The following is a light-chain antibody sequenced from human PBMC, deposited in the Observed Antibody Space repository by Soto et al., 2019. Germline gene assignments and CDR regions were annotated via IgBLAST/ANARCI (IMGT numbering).Light chain of an antibody. CDR3: CSYAGSSTSVV. CDR2: EGS. J-gene: IGLJ2*01. V-gene: IGLV2-23*01. Sequence: QSALTQPASVSGSPGQSITISCTGTSSDVGSYNLVSWYQQHPGEAPKLMIYEGSKRPSGVSNRFSGSKSGNTASLTISGLQAEDDAAYYCCSYAGSSTSVVFGGGTKVTVL. CDR1: SSDVGSYNL.